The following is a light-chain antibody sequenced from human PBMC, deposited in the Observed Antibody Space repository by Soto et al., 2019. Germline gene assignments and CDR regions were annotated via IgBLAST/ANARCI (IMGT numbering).Light chain of an antibody. CDR3: QSHDSSLSTYV. CDR1: SSDIGAGYD. V-gene: IGLV1-40*01. J-gene: IGLJ1*01. CDR2: GNS. Sequence: QSVLTQPPSVSGAPGQRVTISCTGSSSDIGAGYDVHWYQQLPGTAPKLLIYGNSHRPSGVPDRFSGSKSGTSASLAITGLQAEDEADYYCQSHDSSLSTYVFGTGTKLTVL.